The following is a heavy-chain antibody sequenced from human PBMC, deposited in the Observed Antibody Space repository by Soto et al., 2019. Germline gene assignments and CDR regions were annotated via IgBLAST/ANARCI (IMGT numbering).Heavy chain of an antibody. V-gene: IGHV1-18*04. CDR3: ARDHTIFGVVTNYYYSYGMDV. CDR2: ISAYNGNT. CDR1: GYTFTSYG. J-gene: IGHJ6*02. D-gene: IGHD3-3*01. Sequence: QVQLVQSGAEVKKPGASVKVSCKASGYTFTSYGISWVRQAPGQGLEWMGWISAYNGNTNYAQKLQGRVTMTTDTSTSTAYMELRSLRSDYTAVYYCARDHTIFGVVTNYYYSYGMDVWGQGTTVTVSS.